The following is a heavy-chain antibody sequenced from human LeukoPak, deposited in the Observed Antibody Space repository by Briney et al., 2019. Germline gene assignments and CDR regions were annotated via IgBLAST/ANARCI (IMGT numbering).Heavy chain of an antibody. V-gene: IGHV1-8*01. D-gene: IGHD3-10*01. J-gene: IGHJ5*02. Sequence: ASVKVSCKASGYTFTSYDINWVRQATGQGLEWMGWMNPNSGNTGYAQKFQGRVTMTRNTSISTAYMELSSLRSEDTAVYYCARGQGAYYYGSGSTKPYNWFDPWGQGTLVTVSS. CDR3: ARGQGAYYYGSGSTKPYNWFDP. CDR2: MNPNSGNT. CDR1: GYTFTSYD.